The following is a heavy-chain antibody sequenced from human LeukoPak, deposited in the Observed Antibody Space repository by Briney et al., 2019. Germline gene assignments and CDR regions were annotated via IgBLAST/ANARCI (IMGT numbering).Heavy chain of an antibody. J-gene: IGHJ5*02. CDR1: GGTFSSYA. Sequence: VASVKVSCKASGGTFSSYAISWVGQAPGQGLEWMGGIIPIFGTANYAQKFQGRVTITADESTSTAYMELSSLRSVDTAVYYCAGGYCSGGSCQSVDWFDPWGQGTLVTVSS. CDR2: IIPIFGTA. D-gene: IGHD2-15*01. CDR3: AGGYCSGGSCQSVDWFDP. V-gene: IGHV1-69*13.